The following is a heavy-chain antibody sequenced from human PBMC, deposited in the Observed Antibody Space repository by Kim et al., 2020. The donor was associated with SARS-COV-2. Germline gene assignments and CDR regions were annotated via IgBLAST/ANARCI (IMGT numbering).Heavy chain of an antibody. V-gene: IGHV4-59*01. Sequence: SETLSLTCTVSGGSISSYYWSWIRQPPGKGLEWIGYIYYSVSTNYNPSLKSRVTISVDTSKNQFSLHLTSVTAADTAVYYCARDTPLCSITSCYHNWFDP. CDR3: ARDTPLCSITSCYHNWFDP. J-gene: IGHJ5*02. CDR2: IYYSVST. D-gene: IGHD2-2*01. CDR1: GGSISSYY.